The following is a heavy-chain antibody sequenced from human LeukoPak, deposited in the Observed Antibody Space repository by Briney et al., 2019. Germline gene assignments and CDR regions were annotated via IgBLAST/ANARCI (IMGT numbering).Heavy chain of an antibody. V-gene: IGHV4-38-2*02. D-gene: IGHD3-10*01. CDR2: IYHSGST. CDR3: ARRNYYGSGSLMGRLDY. J-gene: IGHJ4*02. Sequence: PSETLSLTCTVSGYSISSGYYWGWIRQPPGKGLEWIGSIYHSGSTYYNPSLKSRVTISVDKSKNQFSLKLSSVTAADTAVYYCARRNYYGSGSLMGRLDYWGQGTLVTVSS. CDR1: GYSISSGYY.